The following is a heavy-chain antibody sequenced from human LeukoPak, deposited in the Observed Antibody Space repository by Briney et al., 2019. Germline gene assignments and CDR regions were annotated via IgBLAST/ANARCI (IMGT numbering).Heavy chain of an antibody. V-gene: IGHV3-30*04. D-gene: IGHD6-13*01. CDR3: ASSVPVRGYSSSWREDYYYYGMDV. Sequence: PGGSLRLSCAASGFTFSSYAMHWVRQAPGKGLGWVAVISYDGSNKYYADSVKGRFTISRDNSKNTLYLQMNSLRAEDTAVYYCASSVPVRGYSSSWREDYYYYGMDVWGQGTTVTVSS. CDR2: ISYDGSNK. J-gene: IGHJ6*02. CDR1: GFTFSSYA.